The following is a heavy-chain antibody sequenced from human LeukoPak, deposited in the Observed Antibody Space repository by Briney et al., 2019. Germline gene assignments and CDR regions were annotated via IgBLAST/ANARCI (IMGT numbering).Heavy chain of an antibody. D-gene: IGHD6-19*01. Sequence: PGGSLRLSCAASGFTFSSYWMHWVRQAPGKGLVWVSRINSDGSSTSYADSVKGRFTISRDNAKNTLYLQMNSLRAEDTAVYYCARAGYSSGYYFDYWGQGTLVTVSS. CDR1: GFTFSSYW. J-gene: IGHJ4*02. CDR3: ARAGYSSGYYFDY. CDR2: INSDGSST. V-gene: IGHV3-74*01.